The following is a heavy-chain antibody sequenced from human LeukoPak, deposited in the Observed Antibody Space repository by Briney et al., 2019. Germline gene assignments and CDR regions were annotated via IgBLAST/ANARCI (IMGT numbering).Heavy chain of an antibody. CDR3: AKGPYCSSTSCYTVGVFDP. CDR2: ISGSGNST. V-gene: IGHV3-23*01. Sequence: PGGSLRLSCEVSGFTFSSYAMSWVRQAPGKGLEWVSSISGSGNSTYYADSVKGRFTISRDNSKNTLYLQMNSLRAEDTAVYYCAKGPYCSSTSCYTVGVFDPWGQGTLVTVSS. CDR1: GFTFSSYA. D-gene: IGHD2-2*02. J-gene: IGHJ5*02.